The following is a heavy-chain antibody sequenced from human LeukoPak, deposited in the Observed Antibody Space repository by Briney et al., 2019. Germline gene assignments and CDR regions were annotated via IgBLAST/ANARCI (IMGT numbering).Heavy chain of an antibody. CDR2: ISGSRSYT. CDR3: ARGHYDILTASYKWTPDY. CDR1: GFTLSSYT. J-gene: IGHJ4*02. D-gene: IGHD3-9*01. V-gene: IGHV3-21*06. Sequence: GGSLRLSCAASGFTLSSYTMHWVRQAPGKGLEWVSSISGSRSYTYYADSVKGRFTTSRDNAKNSLSLQLSSLRAEDTAVYYCARGHYDILTASYKWTPDYWGQGILVTVSS.